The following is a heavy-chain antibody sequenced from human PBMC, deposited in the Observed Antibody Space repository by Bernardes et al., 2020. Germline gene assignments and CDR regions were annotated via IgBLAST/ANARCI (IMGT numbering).Heavy chain of an antibody. CDR1: GFTFSSYA. CDR2: ISGSGGST. D-gene: IGHD4-17*01. Sequence: GGSLRLSCAASGFTFSSYAMSWVRQAPGNGLEWVSAISGSGGSTYYADSVKGRFTISRDNSKNTLYLQMNSLRAEDTAVYYCAKGDYGDYFVDWGQGTLVTVSS. V-gene: IGHV3-23*01. CDR3: AKGDYGDYFVD. J-gene: IGHJ4*02.